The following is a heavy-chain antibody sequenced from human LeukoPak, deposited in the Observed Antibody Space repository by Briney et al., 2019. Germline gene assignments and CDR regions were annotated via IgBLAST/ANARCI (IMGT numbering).Heavy chain of an antibody. V-gene: IGHV1-24*01. CDR1: GYTLTELS. CDR3: ATPPFGGDGGFDY. Sequence: ASVKVSCKVSGYTLTELSMHWVRQAPGKGLEWMGGFDPEDGETIYAQKFQGRVTMTEDTSTDTAYMELSSLRSEDTAVYYCATPPFGGDGGFDYWARETWSPSPQ. CDR2: FDPEDGET. D-gene: IGHD3-3*01. J-gene: IGHJ4*02.